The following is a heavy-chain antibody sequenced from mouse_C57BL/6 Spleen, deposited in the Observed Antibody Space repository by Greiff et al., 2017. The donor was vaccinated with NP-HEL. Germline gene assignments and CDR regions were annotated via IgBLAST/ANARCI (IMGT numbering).Heavy chain of an antibody. CDR2: INPSNGRT. CDR3: ARLIMNFDY. V-gene: IGHV1S81*02. CDR1: GYTLTSYW. Sequence: QVQLQQPGAELVNPGASVNLSCKASGYTLTSYWMHWVKQRPGQGLEWIGEINPSNGRTNYNEKFKSKATLTVDKSSSTAYMQLSSPTSEDSAVYYCARLIMNFDYWGQGTTLTVSS. J-gene: IGHJ2*01.